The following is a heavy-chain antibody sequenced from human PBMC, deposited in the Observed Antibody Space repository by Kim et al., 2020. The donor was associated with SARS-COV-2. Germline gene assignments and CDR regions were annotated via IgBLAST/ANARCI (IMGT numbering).Heavy chain of an antibody. D-gene: IGHD3-16*01. CDR1: GFTFGDYA. Sequence: GGSLRLSCTASGFTFGDYAMSWVRQAPGKGLEWVGFIRSKAYGGTTEYAASVKGRFTISRDDSKSIAYLQMNSLKTEDTAVYYCTSLITFGGVIPYWGQGTLVTVSS. CDR2: IRSKAYGGTT. J-gene: IGHJ4*02. V-gene: IGHV3-49*04. CDR3: TSLITFGGVIPY.